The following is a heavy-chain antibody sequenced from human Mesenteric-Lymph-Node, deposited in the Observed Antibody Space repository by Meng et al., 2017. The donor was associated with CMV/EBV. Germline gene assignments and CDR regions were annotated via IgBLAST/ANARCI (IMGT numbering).Heavy chain of an antibody. CDR2: ISWNSGSI. D-gene: IGHD3-10*01. Sequence: SLKISCGASRFTLDDYAMHWVRQAPGKGLEWVSGISWNSGSIGYADSVKGRFTISRDNAKNSLHLQMNSLRTEDMALYYCGKDLGAYGSGSYAIDYWGQGTLVTVSS. J-gene: IGHJ4*02. CDR3: GKDLGAYGSGSYAIDY. V-gene: IGHV3-9*03. CDR1: RFTLDDYA.